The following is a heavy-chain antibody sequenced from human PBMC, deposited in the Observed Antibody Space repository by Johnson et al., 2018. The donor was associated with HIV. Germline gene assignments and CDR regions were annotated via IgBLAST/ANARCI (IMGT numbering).Heavy chain of an antibody. CDR1: GFTVSGNY. D-gene: IGHD5-24*01. V-gene: IGHV3-66*03. Sequence: EVQLVESGGGLMQPGGSLILSCAASGFTVSGNYMNWVRQAPGKGLEWVSVIYSGGSTYYADSVKGRFTISRDNSKNTLYLQMNSLRAEDTAVYYCARDMGEMATPIRGLDAFDIWGQGTMVTVSS. CDR3: ARDMGEMATPIRGLDAFDI. CDR2: IYSGGST. J-gene: IGHJ3*02.